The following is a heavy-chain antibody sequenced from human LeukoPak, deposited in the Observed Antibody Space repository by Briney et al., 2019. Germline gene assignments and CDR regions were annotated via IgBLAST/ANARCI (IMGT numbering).Heavy chain of an antibody. CDR2: IYYSGST. CDR3: ASLLGYCSGGSCSHITPYFDY. Sequence: SETLSLTCTVSGGSISSYYWSWIRQPPGKGLEWIGYIYYSGSTNYNPSLKSRVTISVDTSKNQFSLKLSSVTAADTAVYYCASLLGYCSGGSCSHITPYFDYWGQGTLVTVSS. CDR1: GGSISSYY. D-gene: IGHD2-15*01. J-gene: IGHJ4*02. V-gene: IGHV4-59*01.